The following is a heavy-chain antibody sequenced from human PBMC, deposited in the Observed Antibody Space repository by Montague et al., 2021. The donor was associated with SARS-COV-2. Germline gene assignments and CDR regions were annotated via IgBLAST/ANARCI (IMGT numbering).Heavy chain of an antibody. V-gene: IGHV3-23*01. CDR2: IDAGGGAV. Sequence: SLRLSSATSGFTFGSYAMSWVRQAPGKGLEWLSGIDAGGGAVFDADSVKGRFTTSRDNYKNTLYLQMNSLTADDTAVYYCARRNSGQHLVGSGWFDPWGQGTLVTVSS. CDR1: GFTFGSYA. D-gene: IGHD5-12*01. CDR3: ARRNSGQHLVGSGWFDP. J-gene: IGHJ5*02.